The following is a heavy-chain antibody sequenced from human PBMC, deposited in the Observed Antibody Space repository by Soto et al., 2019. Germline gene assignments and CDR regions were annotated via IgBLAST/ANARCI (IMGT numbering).Heavy chain of an antibody. CDR3: VRDSGAKLTRI. J-gene: IGHJ4*02. V-gene: IGHV1-69*13. CDR2: IVPIYRTA. D-gene: IGHD2-15*01. CDR1: GGTFSSYR. Sequence: RASVKVSCKASGGTFSSYRINWVRQAPGQGLEWVGGIVPIYRTADYAQKFQGRVTITADESARTSYMELRSLKSQDTAVYYCVRDSGAKLTRIWGQKTLVSASS.